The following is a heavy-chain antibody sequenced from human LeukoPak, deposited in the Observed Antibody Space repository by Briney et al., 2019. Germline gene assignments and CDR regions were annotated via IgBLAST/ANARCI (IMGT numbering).Heavy chain of an antibody. J-gene: IGHJ4*02. CDR3: ASLSGYDLGSFDY. CDR2: IYYSGST. D-gene: IGHD5-12*01. V-gene: IGHV4-39*01. CDR1: GGSISSSSYY. Sequence: PSETLSLTCTVSGGSISSSSYYWGWIRQPPGKGLEWIGSIYYSGSTYYNPSLKSRVTISVDTPKNQFSLKLSSVTAADTAVYYCASLSGYDLGSFDYWGQGTLVTVSS.